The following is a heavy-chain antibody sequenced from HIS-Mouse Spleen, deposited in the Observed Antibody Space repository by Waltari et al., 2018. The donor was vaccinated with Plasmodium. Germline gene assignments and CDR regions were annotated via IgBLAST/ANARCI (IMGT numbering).Heavy chain of an antibody. CDR1: GFNFSSYW. CDR3: ASSWYWYFDL. Sequence: EVQLVESGGGLVQPGGSLRLSCAASGFNFSSYWMSWVREAPGKGWEWVAKLKQDGSEKYYVDSVKGRFTICRDNAKNSLYLQMNSLRAEDTAVYYCASSWYWYFDLWGRGTLVTVSS. V-gene: IGHV3-7*01. D-gene: IGHD6-13*01. CDR2: LKQDGSEK. J-gene: IGHJ2*01.